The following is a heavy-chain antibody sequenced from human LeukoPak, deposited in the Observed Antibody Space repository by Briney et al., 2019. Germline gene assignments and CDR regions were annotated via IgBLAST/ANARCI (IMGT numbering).Heavy chain of an antibody. CDR3: ARGEGKTTVTLAD. CDR2: IYYSGST. V-gene: IGHV4-39*07. Sequence: TSETLSLTCTVSGGSISSSIHYWGWIRQPPGKGLEWIGSIYYSGSTYYNPSLKSRVTISVDTSKNQFSLKLSSVTAAGTAVYYCARGEGKTTVTLADWGQGTLVTVSS. CDR1: GGSISSSIHY. J-gene: IGHJ4*02. D-gene: IGHD4-17*01.